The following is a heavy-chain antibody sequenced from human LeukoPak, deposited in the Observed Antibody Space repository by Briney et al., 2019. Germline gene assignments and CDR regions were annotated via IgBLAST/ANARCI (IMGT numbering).Heavy chain of an antibody. J-gene: IGHJ6*03. V-gene: IGHV3-23*01. D-gene: IGHD5-12*01. CDR2: SGSGGRA. Sequence: GGSLRLSCAASGFTFSNYAMSWVRQAPGKGLAWVSASGSGGRAYYADSVKGRFTISRDNSNSTLYLQIHSLRAEDTAVYYCAKDLAVATTQYFYYYMDVWGKGTTVTVSS. CDR3: AKDLAVATTQYFYYYMDV. CDR1: GFTFSNYA.